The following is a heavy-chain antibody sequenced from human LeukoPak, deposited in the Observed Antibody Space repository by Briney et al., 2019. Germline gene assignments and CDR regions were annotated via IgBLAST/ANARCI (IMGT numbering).Heavy chain of an antibody. CDR3: AKDLTGVGANMFDY. J-gene: IGHJ4*02. D-gene: IGHD1-26*01. CDR2: IRYDGSNK. Sequence: PGGSLRLSCAASGFTFSGYGMHWVRQAPGKGLEWVAFIRYDGSNKYYADSVKGRFTISRDNSKSTLYLQMNSLRAEDTAVYYCAKDLTGVGANMFDYWGQGTLVTVSS. V-gene: IGHV3-30*02. CDR1: GFTFSGYG.